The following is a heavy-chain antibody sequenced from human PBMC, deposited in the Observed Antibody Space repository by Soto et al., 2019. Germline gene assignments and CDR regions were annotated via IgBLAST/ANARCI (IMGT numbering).Heavy chain of an antibody. CDR3: AHSLTPPHDFWSGYYTLFEFDY. CDR2: IYWNDDK. V-gene: IGHV2-5*01. D-gene: IGHD3-3*01. J-gene: IGHJ4*02. Sequence: SGPTLVKPTQTLTLTCTFSGFSLSTSGVGVGWIRQPPGKALEWLALIYWNDDKRYSPSLKSRLTITKDTSKNQVVLTMTNMDPVDTATYYCAHSLTPPHDFWSGYYTLFEFDYWGQGTLVTVSS. CDR1: GFSLSTSGVG.